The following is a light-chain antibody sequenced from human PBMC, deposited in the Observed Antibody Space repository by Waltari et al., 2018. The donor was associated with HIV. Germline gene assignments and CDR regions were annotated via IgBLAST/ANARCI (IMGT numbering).Light chain of an antibody. CDR1: SSNLGAGYD. J-gene: IGLJ2*01. Sequence: QSELTQPPSVSAAPGQRVTIPCPGSSSNLGAGYDVHWYQQVPGRAPKVVIYGNSNRPSGVPDRFSGSKSGSSASLVITGLQSEDEADYYCQSYDSNLSGLFGGGTKVTVL. V-gene: IGLV1-40*01. CDR2: GNS. CDR3: QSYDSNLSGL.